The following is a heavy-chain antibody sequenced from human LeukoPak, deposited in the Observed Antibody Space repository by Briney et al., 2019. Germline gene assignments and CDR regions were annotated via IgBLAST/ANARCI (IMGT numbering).Heavy chain of an antibody. CDR3: ARVVGATLSAEINDY. CDR1: GASFSGFY. CDR2: INHSGST. J-gene: IGHJ4*02. Sequence: SSETLSLTCAVYGASFSGFYWSWIRQPPGKGLEWIGEINHSGSTNYNPSLKSRVTISVDTSKNQFSLKLSSVTAADTAVYYCARVVGATLSAEINDYWGQGTLVTVSS. V-gene: IGHV4-34*01. D-gene: IGHD1-26*01.